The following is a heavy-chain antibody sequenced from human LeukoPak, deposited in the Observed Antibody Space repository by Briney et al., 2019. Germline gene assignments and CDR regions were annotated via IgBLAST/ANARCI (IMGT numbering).Heavy chain of an antibody. V-gene: IGHV1-2*02. J-gene: IGHJ4*02. CDR3: ATYYYGSGSTYKGY. D-gene: IGHD3-10*01. CDR1: GYTFIAYY. Sequence: GASVKVSCKASGYTFIAYYMHWVRQAPGQGLEWMGWINPNSGGTNYAQKFQGRVTMTRDTSISTVYMELSRLRSDDTAVYYCATYYYGSGSTYKGYWGQGTLVTVSS. CDR2: INPNSGGT.